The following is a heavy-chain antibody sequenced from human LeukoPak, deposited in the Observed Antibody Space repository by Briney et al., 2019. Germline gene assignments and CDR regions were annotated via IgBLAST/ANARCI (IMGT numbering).Heavy chain of an antibody. V-gene: IGHV3-48*02. Sequence: PGGSLRLSCAAFGFTFSIHGMNWVRQTPGKGLEWVSYIINSGGTIYYADSVQGRFTISRDNAKNSLYLQMNSLRDEDTAVYYCARVGRGLYSMDVWGQGTTVTVSS. CDR2: IINSGGTI. D-gene: IGHD3-10*01. CDR3: ARVGRGLYSMDV. CDR1: GFTFSIHG. J-gene: IGHJ6*02.